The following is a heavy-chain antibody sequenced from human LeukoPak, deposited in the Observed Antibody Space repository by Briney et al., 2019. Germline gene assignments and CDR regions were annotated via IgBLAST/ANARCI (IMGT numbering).Heavy chain of an antibody. Sequence: SETLSLTCTVSGGSISSSSYYWGWIRQPPGKGLEWIGSIYYSGSTYYSPSLKSRVTISVDTSKNQFSLKLSSVTAADTAVYYCARDFSGDNDAFDTWGQGTMVTVSS. CDR2: IYYSGST. V-gene: IGHV4-39*07. J-gene: IGHJ3*02. D-gene: IGHD3-10*01. CDR1: GGSISSSSYY. CDR3: ARDFSGDNDAFDT.